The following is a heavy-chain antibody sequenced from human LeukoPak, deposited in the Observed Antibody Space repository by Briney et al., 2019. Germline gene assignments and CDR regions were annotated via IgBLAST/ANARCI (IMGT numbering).Heavy chain of an antibody. CDR3: ARRGLGMTYYYYMDV. CDR2: IYYSGST. D-gene: IGHD1-26*01. CDR1: GGSISSSSYY. Sequence: PSETLSLTCTVSGGSISSSSYYWGWIRQPPGKGLEWIGSIYYSGSTYYNPSLKSRVTISVDTSKNQFSLKLSSVTAADTAVYYSARRGLGMTYYYYMDVWGKGTTVTVSS. V-gene: IGHV4-39*01. J-gene: IGHJ6*03.